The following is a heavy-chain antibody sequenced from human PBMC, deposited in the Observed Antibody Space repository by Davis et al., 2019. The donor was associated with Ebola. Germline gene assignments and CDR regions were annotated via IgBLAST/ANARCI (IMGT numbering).Heavy chain of an antibody. D-gene: IGHD3-10*02. CDR2: IKQDGSEK. CDR1: GFTFGIYW. CDR3: ARETSYYVDY. Sequence: GESLKISCAASGFTFGIYWMSWVRQAPGKGLEWVASIKQDGSEKYYVDSVKGRFTISRDNAKSSLYLQMNSLRVEDTAVYYCARETSYYVDYWGQGTLVTVSS. V-gene: IGHV3-7*01. J-gene: IGHJ4*02.